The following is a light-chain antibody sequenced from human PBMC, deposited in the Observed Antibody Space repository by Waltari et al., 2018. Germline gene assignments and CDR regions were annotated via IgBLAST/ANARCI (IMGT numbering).Light chain of an antibody. Sequence: QLVLTQSPSASASLGASVKLTCTLDSGHSSNIVAWLQQPPAKGPRYLMKVNSDGSHSKGDEIPDRFSGSSSGAERYLTISSVQSEDEADYYCETGGHGTWVFGGGTKLTVL. J-gene: IGLJ3*02. V-gene: IGLV4-69*02. CDR2: VNSDGSH. CDR3: ETGGHGTWV. CDR1: SGHSSNI.